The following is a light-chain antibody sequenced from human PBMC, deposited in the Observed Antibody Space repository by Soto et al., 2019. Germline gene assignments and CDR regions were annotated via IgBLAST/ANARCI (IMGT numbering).Light chain of an antibody. CDR3: CSYAGSFYG. J-gene: IGLJ1*01. V-gene: IGLV2-11*01. CDR2: DVS. CDR1: SSDVGGYNY. Sequence: QSALTQPRSVSGSPGQSVTISCTGTSSDVGGYNYVSWYQQHPGKAPKLMIYDVSKRPSGVPDRFSGSKSGNTASLTISGLKDEDEADYYCCSYAGSFYGFGTGTKLTVL.